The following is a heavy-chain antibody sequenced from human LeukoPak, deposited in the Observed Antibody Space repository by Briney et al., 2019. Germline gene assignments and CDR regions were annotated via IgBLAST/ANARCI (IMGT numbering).Heavy chain of an antibody. Sequence: SVKVSCKASGGTFSSYAISWVRQAPGQGLEWMGGIIPIFGTANYAQKFQGRVTITADESTSTAYMELSSLRSEDTAVYYCARGPDCGDYILDYWGQGTLVTVSS. CDR2: IIPIFGTA. J-gene: IGHJ4*02. CDR1: GGTFSSYA. D-gene: IGHD4-17*01. V-gene: IGHV1-69*13. CDR3: ARGPDCGDYILDY.